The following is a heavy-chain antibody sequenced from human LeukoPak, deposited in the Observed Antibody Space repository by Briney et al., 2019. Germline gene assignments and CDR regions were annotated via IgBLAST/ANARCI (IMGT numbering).Heavy chain of an antibody. Sequence: GGSLRLSCAASGFSFSSRNMNWVRQAPGKGLEWVSSISSSSSYIYYADSVNGRFTISRDNAKNSLYLQMNSLRAEDTAVYYCARGRDYYGSGSAFDIWGQGTMVTVSS. J-gene: IGHJ3*02. CDR3: ARGRDYYGSGSAFDI. D-gene: IGHD3-10*01. CDR1: GFSFSSRN. V-gene: IGHV3-21*01. CDR2: ISSSSSYI.